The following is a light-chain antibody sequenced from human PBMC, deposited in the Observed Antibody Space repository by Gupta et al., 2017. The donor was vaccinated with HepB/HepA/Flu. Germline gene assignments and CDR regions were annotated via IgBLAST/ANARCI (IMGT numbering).Light chain of an antibody. CDR1: QSISSS. V-gene: IGKV1-39*01. J-gene: IGKJ1*01. Sequence: DIQMTQSPSSLSASVGDRVTNTCRASQSISSSLNWYQQRPGKAPKLLIYDATTLQSGVPSRFSGSGSGTDFSLSIVSLQPEDFVTYYCQQNYRTPKTFGQGTRVEVK. CDR2: DAT. CDR3: QQNYRTPKT.